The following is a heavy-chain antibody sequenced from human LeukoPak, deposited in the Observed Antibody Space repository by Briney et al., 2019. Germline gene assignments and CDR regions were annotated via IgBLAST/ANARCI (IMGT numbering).Heavy chain of an antibody. Sequence: SVKVSCKASGGTFSSYAISWVRQAPGQGLEWMGGIIPIFGTANYAQKFQGRVTITADKSTSTAYMELSSLRSEDTAVYYCARVGHYDYVWGSYRPYYYYMDVWGKGTTVTVSS. CDR3: ARVGHYDYVWGSYRPYYYYMDV. V-gene: IGHV1-69*06. J-gene: IGHJ6*03. CDR1: GGTFSSYA. CDR2: IIPIFGTA. D-gene: IGHD3-16*02.